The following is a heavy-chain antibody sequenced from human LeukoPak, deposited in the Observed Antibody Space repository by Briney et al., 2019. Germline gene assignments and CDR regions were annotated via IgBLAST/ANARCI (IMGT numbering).Heavy chain of an antibody. CDR2: ISSNGGST. J-gene: IGHJ4*02. D-gene: IGHD2-2*01. V-gene: IGHV3-64*01. Sequence: GGSLRLSCAASGFTFSSYAMHWVRQAPGKGLEYVSAISSNGGSTYYANSVKGRFIISRDNSKNTLYLQMNSLRPGDTAVYYCAKRRYCTSTSCHDFDYWGQGTLVTVSS. CDR1: GFTFSSYA. CDR3: AKRRYCTSTSCHDFDY.